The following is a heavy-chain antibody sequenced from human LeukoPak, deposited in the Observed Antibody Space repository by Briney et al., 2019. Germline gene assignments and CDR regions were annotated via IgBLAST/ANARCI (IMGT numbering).Heavy chain of an antibody. Sequence: PSDTLSLTCTVSGGSLGRSNTYWGWIRQTPGKGLEWLGTILHSGYTYNNPSLKSRATMSVDSSKNQFSLSLSSVTAADTAVYFYARHRGGGGYHYMDVWGKGTTVIVSS. CDR2: ILHSGYT. CDR3: ARHRGGGGYHYMDV. V-gene: IGHV4-39*01. J-gene: IGHJ6*03. D-gene: IGHD2-21*01. CDR1: GGSLGRSNTY.